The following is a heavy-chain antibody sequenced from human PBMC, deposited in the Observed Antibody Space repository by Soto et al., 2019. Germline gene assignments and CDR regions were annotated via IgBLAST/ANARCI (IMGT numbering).Heavy chain of an antibody. V-gene: IGHV4-34*01. D-gene: IGHD2-15*01. J-gene: IGHJ4*02. CDR3: ARGRCSGGSCHKYYFDY. Sequence: SETLSLTCAVYGGSFSGYYWSWIRQPPGKGLEWIGEINHSGSTNYNPSLKSRVTISVDTSKNQFSLKLSSVTAADTAVYYCARGRCSGGSCHKYYFDYWGQGTLVTVSS. CDR2: INHSGST. CDR1: GGSFSGYY.